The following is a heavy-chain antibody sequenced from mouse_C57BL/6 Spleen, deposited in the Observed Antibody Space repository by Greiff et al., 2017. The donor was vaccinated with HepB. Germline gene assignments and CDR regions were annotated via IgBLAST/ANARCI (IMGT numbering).Heavy chain of an antibody. CDR1: GYTFTSYG. Sequence: DVKLVESGAELVRPGSSVKMSCKTSGYTFTSYGINWVKQRPGQGLEWIGWIYIGNGYTEYNEKFKGKATLTADKSSSTAYMQRISLTSEDSAIYFCARKGITTVVATDYDMDYWGQGTSVTVSS. CDR3: ARKGITTVVATDYDMDY. CDR2: IYIGNGYT. D-gene: IGHD1-1*01. V-gene: IGHV1-58*01. J-gene: IGHJ4*01.